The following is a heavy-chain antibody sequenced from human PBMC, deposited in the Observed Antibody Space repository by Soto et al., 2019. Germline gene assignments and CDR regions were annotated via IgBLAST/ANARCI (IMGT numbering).Heavy chain of an antibody. Sequence: GGSLRLSCAASGFTFSSYWMSWVRQAPGKGLEWVANIKQDGSEKYYVDSVKGRFTISRDNAKNSLYLQMNSLRAEDTAVYYCAVGPGYCSGGSCYSGYWGQGTLVTVSS. CDR3: AVGPGYCSGGSCYSGY. D-gene: IGHD2-15*01. CDR2: IKQDGSEK. CDR1: GFTFSSYW. J-gene: IGHJ4*02. V-gene: IGHV3-7*03.